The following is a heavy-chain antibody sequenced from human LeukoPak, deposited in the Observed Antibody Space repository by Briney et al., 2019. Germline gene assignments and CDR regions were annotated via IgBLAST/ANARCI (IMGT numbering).Heavy chain of an antibody. D-gene: IGHD3-3*01. J-gene: IGHJ6*03. V-gene: IGHV1-69*13. Sequence: SVKVSCKASGGTFSSYAISWVRQAPGQGLEWMGGIIPIFGTANYAQKFRGRVTITADESTSTAYMELSSLRSEDTAVYYCASPAHVDRPIGDYYYYYMDVWGKGTTVTISS. CDR2: IIPIFGTA. CDR3: ASPAHVDRPIGDYYYYYMDV. CDR1: GGTFSSYA.